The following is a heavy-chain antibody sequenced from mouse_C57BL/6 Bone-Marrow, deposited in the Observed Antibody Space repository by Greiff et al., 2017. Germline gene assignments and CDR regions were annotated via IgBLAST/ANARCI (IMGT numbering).Heavy chain of an antibody. CDR3: TEAWFAY. CDR1: GFTFSNYW. CDR2: IRLKSDNYAT. V-gene: IGHV6-3*01. Sequence: DVQLQESGGGLVQPGGSMKLSCVASGFTFSNYWMNWVRQSPEKGLEWVAQIRLKSDNYATHYAESVKGRFTISRDDSKSSVYLQMNNLRAEDTVIYYCTEAWFAYWGQGTLVTVSA. J-gene: IGHJ3*01.